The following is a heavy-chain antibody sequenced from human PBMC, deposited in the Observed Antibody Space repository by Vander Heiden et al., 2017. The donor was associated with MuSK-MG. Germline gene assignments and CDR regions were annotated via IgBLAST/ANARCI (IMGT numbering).Heavy chain of an antibody. Sequence: EVQLVESGGGVVQPGGFLSVSCRASGFTFSIYWMSWVRQAPGKGLEWGANINQDGSSRKYVDSVRGRFTISRDNAKNAVSLQMNSLRGEDTGVYFCVRDRGWYANDHWGQGTLVTVSS. CDR2: INQDGSSR. J-gene: IGHJ4*02. CDR1: GFTFSIYW. CDR3: VRDRGWYANDH. D-gene: IGHD2-8*01. V-gene: IGHV3-7*01.